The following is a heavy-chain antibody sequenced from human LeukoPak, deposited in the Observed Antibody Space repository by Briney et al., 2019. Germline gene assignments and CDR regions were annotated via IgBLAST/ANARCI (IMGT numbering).Heavy chain of an antibody. CDR1: GGSISGYY. CDR3: ASDYYDGSAFFDY. CDR2: ISYSGGT. J-gene: IGHJ4*02. Sequence: SETLSLNCTVSGGSISGYYWSWIRQPPGKGLKWIGYISYSGGTNYNPSLKSRVTISVDTSKNQFSLKLSSVTAADTAMYYCASDYYDGSAFFDYWGQGTLVTVSS. V-gene: IGHV4-59*01. D-gene: IGHD3-22*01.